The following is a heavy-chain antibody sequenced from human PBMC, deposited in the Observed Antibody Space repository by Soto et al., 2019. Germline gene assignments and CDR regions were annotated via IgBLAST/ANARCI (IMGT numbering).Heavy chain of an antibody. D-gene: IGHD4-17*01. CDR1: SGSISSSNW. CDR3: AREKYGDYGGWYFVY. CDR2: IYHSGST. V-gene: IGHV4-4*02. Sequence: QVQLQESGPGLVKPSGTLSLTCAVSSGSISSSNWWSWVRQPPGKGLEWIGEIYHSGSTNYNPSLKSRVTISVDKSKNQFSLKLSSVTAADTAVYYCAREKYGDYGGWYFVYWGQGTLVTVSS. J-gene: IGHJ4*02.